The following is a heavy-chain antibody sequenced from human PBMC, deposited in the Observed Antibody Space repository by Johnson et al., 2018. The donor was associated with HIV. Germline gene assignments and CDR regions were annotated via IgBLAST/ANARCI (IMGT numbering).Heavy chain of an antibody. J-gene: IGHJ3*02. D-gene: IGHD6-6*01. CDR2: IKQDGSGK. Sequence: VQLVESGGGLVQPGGSLRLSCAASGFTFSSYWMSWVRQAPGKGLEWVANIKQDGSGKYYVDSVKGRFTISRAKAKNPLYLQMNSLRAEDTAVYYCAKSFFSISSPYDAFDMWGQGTMVNV. CDR1: GFTFSSYW. CDR3: AKSFFSISSPYDAFDM. V-gene: IGHV3-7*01.